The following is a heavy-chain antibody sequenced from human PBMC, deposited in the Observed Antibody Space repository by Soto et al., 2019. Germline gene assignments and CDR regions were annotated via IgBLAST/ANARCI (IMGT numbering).Heavy chain of an antibody. Sequence: PSETLSLTCTVSGDSISSGDYFWTWIRQHPGKGLEWIGYIYYSGTTYYNPSLKSRVTISVDTSKNQFSLKLSSVTAADTAVYYCARGPHGSGTTLHFDYWGQGTLVTVSS. CDR2: IYYSGTT. CDR3: ARGPHGSGTTLHFDY. CDR1: GDSISSGDYF. D-gene: IGHD3-10*01. V-gene: IGHV4-30-4*01. J-gene: IGHJ4*02.